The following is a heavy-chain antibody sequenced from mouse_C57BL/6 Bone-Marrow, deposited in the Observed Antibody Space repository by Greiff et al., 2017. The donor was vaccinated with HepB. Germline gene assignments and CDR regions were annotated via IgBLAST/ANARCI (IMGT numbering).Heavy chain of an antibody. CDR1: GFNIKDYY. D-gene: IGHD1-1*01. J-gene: IGHJ1*03. V-gene: IGHV14-1*01. CDR2: IDPEDGDT. CDR3: TTNYGSRYWYFDV. Sequence: VQLQQSGAELVRPGASVKLSCTASGFNIKDYYMHWVKQRPEQGLEWIGRIDPEDGDTEYAPKFQGKATMTADTSSNTAYLQLSSLTSEDTAVYYCTTNYGSRYWYFDVWGTGTTVTVSS.